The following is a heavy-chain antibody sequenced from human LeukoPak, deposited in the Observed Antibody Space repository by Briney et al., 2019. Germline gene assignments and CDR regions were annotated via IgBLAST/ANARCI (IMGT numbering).Heavy chain of an antibody. CDR3: ARPGLGYCSSTSCHADAFDI. J-gene: IGHJ3*02. CDR2: IYPGDSDT. V-gene: IGHV5-51*01. D-gene: IGHD2-2*01. Sequence: GESLKISCKGSGYSFTSYWIGRVRHMPGKGLEWMGMIYPGDSDTRYSPSFQGQVTISADKSISTAYLQWSSLKASDTAMYYCARPGLGYCSSTSCHADAFDIWGQGSLVTVSS. CDR1: GYSFTSYW.